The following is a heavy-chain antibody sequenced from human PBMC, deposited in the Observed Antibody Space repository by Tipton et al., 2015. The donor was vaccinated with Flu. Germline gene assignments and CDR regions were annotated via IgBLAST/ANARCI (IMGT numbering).Heavy chain of an antibody. CDR2: INDGGST. Sequence: TLSLTCAVYGGSFSGYYWSWIRQPPGKGLEWIGEINDGGSTNYNPSLKSRVTISVDTSKNQFSLKLSSLTAADTAVYYCAKRGYSYGNDYWGQGTPVTVSS. V-gene: IGHV4-34*01. CDR1: GGSFSGYY. J-gene: IGHJ4*02. CDR3: AKRGYSYGNDY. D-gene: IGHD5-18*01.